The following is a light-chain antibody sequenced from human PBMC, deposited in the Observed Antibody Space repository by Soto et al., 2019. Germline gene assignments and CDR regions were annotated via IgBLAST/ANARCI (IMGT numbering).Light chain of an antibody. CDR1: SGHNNYA. CDR2: LNSDGSH. J-gene: IGLJ3*02. V-gene: IGLV4-69*01. Sequence: QLVLTQSPSASASLGASVKLTCTLSSGHNNYAIAWHQQQPEKGPRYLMKLNSDGSHTKGDGIPDRFSGSSSGAERYLTIXXLXXXXXXXXYCQTWGTGTWVFGGGTKLTVL. CDR3: QTWGTGTWV.